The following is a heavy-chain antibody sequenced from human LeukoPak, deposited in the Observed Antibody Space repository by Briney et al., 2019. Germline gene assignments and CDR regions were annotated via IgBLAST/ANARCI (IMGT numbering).Heavy chain of an antibody. CDR1: GFTFSGSA. J-gene: IGHJ6*03. CDR3: TRGATIMWDYYYYYMDV. D-gene: IGHD1-26*01. V-gene: IGHV3-73*01. Sequence: PGGSLRLSCAASGFTFSGSAMHWVRQASGKGLEWVGRIRSKANSYATAYAASVKGRFTISRDDSKNTAYLQMNSRKTEDTAVYYCTRGATIMWDYYYYYMDVWGKGTTVTVSS. CDR2: IRSKANSYAT.